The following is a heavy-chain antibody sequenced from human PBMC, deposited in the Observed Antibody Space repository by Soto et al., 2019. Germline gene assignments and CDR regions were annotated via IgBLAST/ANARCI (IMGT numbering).Heavy chain of an antibody. V-gene: IGHV3-74*01. D-gene: IGHD3-10*01. CDR2: INTDGNST. CDR1: GFTFSSFW. Sequence: EVQLVESGGGLVQPGGSLRLSCAVSGFTFSSFWMHWVRQAPGEGLVWVSRINTDGNSTSYADSVKGRFTISRDNAKNTLYLQMNSLRVEATAMYYCAKRGVDTFGLSYWGQGTLVTVSS. J-gene: IGHJ4*02. CDR3: AKRGVDTFGLSY.